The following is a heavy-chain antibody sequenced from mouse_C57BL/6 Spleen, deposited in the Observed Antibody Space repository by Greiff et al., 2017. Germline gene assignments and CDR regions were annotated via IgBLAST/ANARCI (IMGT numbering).Heavy chain of an antibody. CDR2: ISNGGGST. Sequence: EVKLMESGGGLVQPGGSLKLSCAASGFTFSDYYMYWVRQTPEKRLEWVAYISNGGGSTYYPDTVKGRFTIYRDNAKNTLYLQMSRLKSEDTAMYYCARRHYGSSYEYFDYWGQGTTLTVSS. J-gene: IGHJ2*01. CDR3: ARRHYGSSYEYFDY. D-gene: IGHD1-1*01. CDR1: GFTFSDYY. V-gene: IGHV5-12*01.